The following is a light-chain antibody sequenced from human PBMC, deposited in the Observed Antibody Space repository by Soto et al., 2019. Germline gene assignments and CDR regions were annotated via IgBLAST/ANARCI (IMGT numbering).Light chain of an antibody. J-gene: IGKJ1*01. CDR3: QQYNSQRT. V-gene: IGKV1-5*03. Sequence: DIQMTQSPSTLSACVGDRVTITCRASQCISSWLAWYQQKPGKAPKLLIYKASSLESGVPSRFSGSGSGTEFTLTISSLQPDDFATYYCQQYNSQRTFGQGTKVEIK. CDR2: KAS. CDR1: QCISSW.